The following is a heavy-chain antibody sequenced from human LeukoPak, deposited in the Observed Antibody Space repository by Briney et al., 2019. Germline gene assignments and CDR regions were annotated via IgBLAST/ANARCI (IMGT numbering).Heavy chain of an antibody. D-gene: IGHD2-2*01. J-gene: IGHJ5*02. Sequence: ASVKVSCKASGYTFTGYYMHWVRQAPGQGLEWMGWINPNSGGTNYAQKFQGRVTMTRDTSISTAYMELSRLRSDDTAMYYCARDHGYCSSTSCYNWFDPWGQGTLVTVSS. V-gene: IGHV1-2*02. CDR3: ARDHGYCSSTSCYNWFDP. CDR1: GYTFTGYY. CDR2: INPNSGGT.